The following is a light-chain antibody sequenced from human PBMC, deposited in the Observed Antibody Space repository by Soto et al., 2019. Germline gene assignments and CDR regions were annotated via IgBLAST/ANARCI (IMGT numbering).Light chain of an antibody. CDR1: QSVSSNY. V-gene: IGKV3-20*01. J-gene: IGKJ2*01. CDR2: GAS. Sequence: EIVLTQSPGTLSLSPGERATLSCRASQSVSSNYLAWYQQKPGQAPRHLIYGASTGAAGIPDRYIGSGSGTDFTVTITRLEPEDFAVYFCQQYGRSPMFTFGQGTKLEIK. CDR3: QQYGRSPMFT.